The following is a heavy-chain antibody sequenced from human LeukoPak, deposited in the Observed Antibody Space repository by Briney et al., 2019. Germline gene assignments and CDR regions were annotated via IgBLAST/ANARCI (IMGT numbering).Heavy chain of an antibody. D-gene: IGHD3-22*01. V-gene: IGHV1-8*01. CDR3: ARLAYYYDSSGYQGDAFDI. CDR2: MNPNSGNT. J-gene: IGHJ3*02. Sequence: GASVKVSCKASGYTFTSYDIYWVRQATGQGLEWMGWMNPNSGNTGYAQKFQGRVTMTRNTSISTAYMELSSLRSEDTAVYYCARLAYYYDSSGYQGDAFDIWGQGTMVTVSS. CDR1: GYTFTSYD.